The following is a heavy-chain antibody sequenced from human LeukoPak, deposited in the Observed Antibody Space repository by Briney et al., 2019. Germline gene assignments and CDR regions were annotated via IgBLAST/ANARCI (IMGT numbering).Heavy chain of an antibody. D-gene: IGHD3-22*01. J-gene: IGHJ4*02. CDR3: ASGYYYRGDY. Sequence: SQTLSLTCTVSGGSISSGSYYWSWIRQPAGKGLEWIGRIYTSGSTNYNPSLKSRVTISVDTSKNEFSLKLSSVTAADTAVYCCASGYYYRGDYWGQGTLVTVSS. CDR1: GGSISSGSYY. CDR2: IYTSGST. V-gene: IGHV4-61*02.